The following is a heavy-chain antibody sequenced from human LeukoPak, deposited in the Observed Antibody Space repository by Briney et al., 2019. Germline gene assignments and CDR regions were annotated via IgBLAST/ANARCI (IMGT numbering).Heavy chain of an antibody. D-gene: IGHD3-22*01. CDR3: ARGLTYYYDSSGYYDSSPLFDI. CDR1: GGSISSGGYS. Sequence: PSETLSLTCAVSGGSISSGGYSWRWIRQPPGKGLEWIGYIYHSGSTYYNPSLKSRVTISVDRSKNQFSLKLSSVTAADTAVYYCARGLTYYYDSSGYYDSSPLFDIWGQGTMVTVSS. CDR2: IYHSGST. J-gene: IGHJ3*02. V-gene: IGHV4-30-2*01.